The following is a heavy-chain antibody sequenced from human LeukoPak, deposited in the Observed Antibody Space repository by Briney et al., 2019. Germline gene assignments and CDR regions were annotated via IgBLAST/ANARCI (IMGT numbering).Heavy chain of an antibody. CDR1: GLTLSSCS. J-gene: IGHJ6*03. Sequence: GGSLRLSCAASGLTLSSCSMNWVRQAPGKGLEWVANIKQDGSEKYYVDSVKGRFTISRDNAKNSLYLQMNSLRAEDTAVYYCARFAVLYYMDVWGKGTTVTVSS. D-gene: IGHD4/OR15-4a*01. CDR2: IKQDGSEK. V-gene: IGHV3-7*01. CDR3: ARFAVLYYMDV.